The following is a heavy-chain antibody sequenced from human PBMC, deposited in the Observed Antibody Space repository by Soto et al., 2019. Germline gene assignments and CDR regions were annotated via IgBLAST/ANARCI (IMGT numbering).Heavy chain of an antibody. D-gene: IGHD6-19*01. CDR2: IIPIFGTA. Sequence: ASVKVSCKASGGTFSSYAISWVRQAPGQGLEWMGGIIPIFGTANYAQKFQGRVTIIADQSTRTAYMELSSLRSEDTAVYVCATGGGYHRIAVADTSDYYYGMDVWGQGTTVTVSS. CDR3: ATGGGYHRIAVADTSDYYYGMDV. V-gene: IGHV1-69*13. CDR1: GGTFSSYA. J-gene: IGHJ6*02.